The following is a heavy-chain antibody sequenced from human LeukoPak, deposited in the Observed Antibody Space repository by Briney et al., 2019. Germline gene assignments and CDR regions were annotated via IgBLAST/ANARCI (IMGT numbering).Heavy chain of an antibody. V-gene: IGHV3-48*02. J-gene: IGHJ4*02. CDR1: GFTFSSKS. Sequence: GGSPRLSCAASGFTFSSKSMNWVRQAPGKGLEWVSYITGDSSITYYADFVKGRFTISRDNAKNSLYLQMNSLRDEDTAVYYCASRDYFDYWGQGTLVTVSS. CDR2: ITGDSSIT. CDR3: ASRDYFDY.